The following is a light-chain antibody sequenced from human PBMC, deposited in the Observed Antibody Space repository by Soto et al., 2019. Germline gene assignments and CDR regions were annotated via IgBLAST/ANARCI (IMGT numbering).Light chain of an antibody. CDR3: RQSYSFPRT. V-gene: IGKV1-39*01. J-gene: IGKJ1*01. CDR2: SAS. Sequence: IKVTMTPSSQCASVEDGSTITWRASRTIVSYLNWYQQKPGKPPKLLIYSASTLQSGVPSRFIGSGSGTDFSLTSSSLQPEDFATYYCRQSYSFPRTFGRGTKVDIK. CDR1: RTIVSY.